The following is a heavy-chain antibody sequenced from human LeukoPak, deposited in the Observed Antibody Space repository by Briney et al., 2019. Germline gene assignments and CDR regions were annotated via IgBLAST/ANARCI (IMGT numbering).Heavy chain of an antibody. J-gene: IGHJ4*02. V-gene: IGHV1-24*01. CDR1: GYTLTELS. Sequence: GASVKVSCKVSGYTLTELSMHWVRQAPGKGLEWMGGFDPEDGETIYAQKFQGRVTMTEDTSTDTAYMELSSLRSEDTAVYCCATGFRDYDFWSGYWYYFDYWGQGTLVTVSS. D-gene: IGHD3-3*01. CDR2: FDPEDGET. CDR3: ATGFRDYDFWSGYWYYFDY.